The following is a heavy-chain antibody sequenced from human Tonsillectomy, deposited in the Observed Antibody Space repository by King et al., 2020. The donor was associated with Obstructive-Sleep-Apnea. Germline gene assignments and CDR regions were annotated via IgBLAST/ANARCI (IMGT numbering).Heavy chain of an antibody. Sequence: HVQLQESGPGLVKPSETLSLTCTVSGGSISSYYWSWIRQPPGKGLEWIGYIYYSGSTNYNPSLKSRVTISVDTSKNKFSLKLSSVTAADTAVYYCARGGITMVRGVIISSWFDPWGQGPLVTVPS. CDR2: IYYSGST. D-gene: IGHD3-10*01. V-gene: IGHV4-59*01. CDR3: ARGGITMVRGVIISSWFDP. CDR1: GGSISSYY. J-gene: IGHJ5*02.